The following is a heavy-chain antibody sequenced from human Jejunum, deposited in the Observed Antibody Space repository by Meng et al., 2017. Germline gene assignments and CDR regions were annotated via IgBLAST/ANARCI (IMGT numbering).Heavy chain of an antibody. Sequence: GESLKISCSVSGFTFSDFEMNWVRQAPGKGLEWLSYISSGGGTKYYAASVKGRFTVSRDNAKNSLYLQMDNLRPEDTAVYYCASDDYGGNRAPAAHWGQGTRV. CDR1: GFTFSDFE. D-gene: IGHD4-23*01. J-gene: IGHJ4*02. CDR3: ASDDYGGNRAPAAH. V-gene: IGHV3-48*03. CDR2: ISSGGGTK.